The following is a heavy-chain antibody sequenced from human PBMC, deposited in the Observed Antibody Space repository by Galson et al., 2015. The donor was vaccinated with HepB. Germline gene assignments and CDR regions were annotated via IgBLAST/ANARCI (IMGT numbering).Heavy chain of an antibody. CDR1: GFTFSHAW. Sequence: SLRLSCAASGFTFSHAWMTWVRQTPGKGLEWVGRIKSKADGGTTGYAAPVKGRFTISRDDSKNTLFLQMNSLITEDTAVYYCATGRRRVDGPTEPPLDFWGQGILVTVSS. V-gene: IGHV3-15*01. CDR3: ATGRRRVDGPTEPPLDF. D-gene: IGHD6-19*01. CDR2: IKSKADGGTT. J-gene: IGHJ4*02.